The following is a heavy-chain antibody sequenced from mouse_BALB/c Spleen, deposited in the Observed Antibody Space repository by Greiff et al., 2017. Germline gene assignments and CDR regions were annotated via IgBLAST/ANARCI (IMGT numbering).Heavy chain of an antibody. Sequence: VQLKESGPGLVKPSQSLSLTCTVTGYSITSDYAWNWIRQFPGNKLEWMGYISYSGSTSYNPSLKSRISITRDTSKNQFFLRLNSVTTEDTATYYCARRTGTQGAAYWGEGTLVTVSA. CDR2: ISYSGST. CDR1: GYSITSDYA. V-gene: IGHV3-2*02. CDR3: ARRTGTQGAAY. D-gene: IGHD4-1*01. J-gene: IGHJ3*01.